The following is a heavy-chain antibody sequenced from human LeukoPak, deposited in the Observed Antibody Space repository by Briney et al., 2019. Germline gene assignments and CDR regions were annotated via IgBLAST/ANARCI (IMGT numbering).Heavy chain of an antibody. CDR1: VGSISSYY. V-gene: IGHV4-59*01. CDR3: VGGDWQQPGDY. Sequence: KPSETLSLTCTVSVGSISSYYWSWIRQPPGKGLEWIGYIYYSGSTNYNPSLKSRVTISVDTSKNQFSLKLSSVTAADTAVYYCVGGDWQQPGDYWGQGTLVTVSS. CDR2: IYYSGST. D-gene: IGHD6-13*01. J-gene: IGHJ4*02.